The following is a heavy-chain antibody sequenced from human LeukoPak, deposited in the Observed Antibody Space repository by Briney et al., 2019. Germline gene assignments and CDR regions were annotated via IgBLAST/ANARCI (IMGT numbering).Heavy chain of an antibody. CDR1: GFTFSTDW. Sequence: PGGSLRLSCAASGFTFSTDWMHWVRQAPGKGLVWVSRINSDGSDTNYADSVKGRFTISRDNAKNTLYLQMNSLRAEDTAVYYCARARELATVGVDYWGQGTLVTVSS. CDR2: INSDGSDT. V-gene: IGHV3-74*01. J-gene: IGHJ4*02. D-gene: IGHD5-24*01. CDR3: ARARELATVGVDY.